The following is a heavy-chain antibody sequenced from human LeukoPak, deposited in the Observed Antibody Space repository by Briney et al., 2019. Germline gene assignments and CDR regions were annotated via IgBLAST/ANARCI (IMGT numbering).Heavy chain of an antibody. Sequence: ASVKVSCKASGYTFTSYDINWVRQATGQGLEWMGWMNPNSGNTGYAQKFQGRVTMTRDTSISTAYMELSRLRSDDTAVYYCARDRRYYDSSGHAFDIWGQGTMVTVSS. CDR3: ARDRRYYDSSGHAFDI. CDR2: MNPNSGNT. D-gene: IGHD3-22*01. J-gene: IGHJ3*02. CDR1: GYTFTSYD. V-gene: IGHV1-8*02.